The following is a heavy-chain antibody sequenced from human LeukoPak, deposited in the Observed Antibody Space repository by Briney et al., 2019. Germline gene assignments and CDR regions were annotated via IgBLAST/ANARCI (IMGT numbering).Heavy chain of an antibody. Sequence: GGSLRLSCAASGFTFSDYSMNWVRQAPGKGLEWVSSISSSSIYIYYADSVKGRFTISRDNAENSLYLQMSSLRAEDTAVYYCARRYYGSATYRLPYGYWGQGTLVTASS. J-gene: IGHJ4*02. CDR2: ISSSSIYI. D-gene: IGHD3-22*01. CDR1: GFTFSDYS. CDR3: ARRYYGSATYRLPYGY. V-gene: IGHV3-21*01.